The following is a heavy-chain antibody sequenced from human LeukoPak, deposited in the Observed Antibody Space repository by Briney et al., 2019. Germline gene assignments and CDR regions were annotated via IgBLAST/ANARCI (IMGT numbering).Heavy chain of an antibody. CDR2: IKNDGAVK. CDR1: GFTFSYHW. Sequence: GGSLRLSCAASGFTFSYHWMTWVRQAPGKGLEWVANIKNDGAVKNYVDSVKGRFTISRDNAKNSLYLQMNSLRAEDTAVYYCAKDSGFSGWANHFDYWGQGTLVTVSS. V-gene: IGHV3-7*01. D-gene: IGHD6-19*01. CDR3: AKDSGFSGWANHFDY. J-gene: IGHJ4*02.